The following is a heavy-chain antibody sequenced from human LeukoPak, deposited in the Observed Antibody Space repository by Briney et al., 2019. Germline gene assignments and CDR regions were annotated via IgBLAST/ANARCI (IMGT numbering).Heavy chain of an antibody. V-gene: IGHV3-23*01. D-gene: IGHD2-15*01. Sequence: PGGSLRLSCAASGFTLSSYGMSGGRQAPGKGLGWVSAISGRGGSTYYADSVRGGFTISRDNSKKRLYLQMNSLRADDTAVYYCAKGQGMDIVVVVAATPHDAFDIWGQGTMVTVSS. CDR1: GFTLSSYG. CDR3: AKGQGMDIVVVVAATPHDAFDI. CDR2: ISGRGGST. J-gene: IGHJ3*02.